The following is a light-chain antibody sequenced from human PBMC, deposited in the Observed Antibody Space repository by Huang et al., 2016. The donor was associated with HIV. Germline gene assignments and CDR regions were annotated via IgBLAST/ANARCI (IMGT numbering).Light chain of an antibody. J-gene: IGKJ3*01. V-gene: IGKV1-13*02. CDR2: DAS. CDR3: QQLSAYPLS. Sequence: WYQRRVHGESPKLLIYDASTLQTGVPSRFRGFGSGTAFSLTITSLQPEDFATYYCQQLSAYPLSFGPGTIVDV.